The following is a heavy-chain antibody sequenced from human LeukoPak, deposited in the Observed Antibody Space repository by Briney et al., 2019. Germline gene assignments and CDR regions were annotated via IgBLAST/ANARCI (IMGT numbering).Heavy chain of an antibody. D-gene: IGHD6-13*01. J-gene: IGHJ3*02. Sequence: PGGSLRLSCAASGFTFSTYNMNWVRQAPGKGLEWVSYISSSSGIIYYADSVKGRFTISRDNAKNSLYLQMNSLRAEDTAVYYCARVEQQLTVPGAFDIWGQGTMVTVSS. CDR2: ISSSSGII. CDR1: GFTFSTYN. V-gene: IGHV3-48*01. CDR3: ARVEQQLTVPGAFDI.